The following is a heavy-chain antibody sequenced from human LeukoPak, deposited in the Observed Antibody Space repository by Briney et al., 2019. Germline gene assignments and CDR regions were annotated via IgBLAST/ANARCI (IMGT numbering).Heavy chain of an antibody. D-gene: IGHD6-19*01. CDR1: GDSISSGDYY. CDR2: ISSSGST. J-gene: IGHJ6*03. V-gene: IGHV4-61*02. CDR3: ARSVRGSGWYSRYYHYYYMDV. Sequence: SQTLSLTCTVSGDSISSGDYYWSWIRQPAGKGLEWIGRISSSGSTNYNPSLKSRVTISVDTSKNQFSLKLSSVTAADTAVYFCARSVRGSGWYSRYYHYYYMDVWGQGTLVTVSS.